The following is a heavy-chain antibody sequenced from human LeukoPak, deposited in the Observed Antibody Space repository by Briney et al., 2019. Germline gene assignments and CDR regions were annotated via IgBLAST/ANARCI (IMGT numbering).Heavy chain of an antibody. CDR3: AKDPSYRYCGGDCQSFDY. Sequence: PGGSLRLSCAASGFTFSSYAMSWVRQAPGKGLEWVSAISGSGGSTYYADSVKGRFTISRDNSKNTLYLQMNSLRAEDTAVYYCAKDPSYRYCGGDCQSFDYWGQGTLVTVSS. V-gene: IGHV3-23*01. CDR1: GFTFSSYA. J-gene: IGHJ4*02. D-gene: IGHD2-21*02. CDR2: ISGSGGST.